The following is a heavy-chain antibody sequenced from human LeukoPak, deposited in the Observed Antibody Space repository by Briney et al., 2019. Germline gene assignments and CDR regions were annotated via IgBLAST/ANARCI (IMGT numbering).Heavy chain of an antibody. J-gene: IGHJ5*02. CDR1: GDSISTYY. CDR2: IYYSGST. V-gene: IGHV4-59*01. D-gene: IGHD3-16*01. CDR3: ARGARWFDP. Sequence: SETLSFTCTVSGDSISTYYWSWIRQPPGKGLEWIGYIYYSGSTNYNPSLKSRVTISVDTSKKQFSLRLSSVTAADTAVYYCARGARWFDPWGQGTLVTVSS.